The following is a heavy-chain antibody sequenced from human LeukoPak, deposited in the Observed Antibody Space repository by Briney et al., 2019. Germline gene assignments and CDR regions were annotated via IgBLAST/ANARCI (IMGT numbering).Heavy chain of an antibody. V-gene: IGHV3-23*01. J-gene: IGHJ4*02. CDR1: GFTFSSYA. D-gene: IGHD6-19*01. Sequence: TGGSLRLSCAASGFTFSSYAMSWVRQAPGKGLEWVSAISGSGGSTYYADSVKGRFTISRDNSKNTLYLPMNSLRAEDTAVYYCAKYNSGWLGPFDYWGQGTLVTVSS. CDR3: AKYNSGWLGPFDY. CDR2: ISGSGGST.